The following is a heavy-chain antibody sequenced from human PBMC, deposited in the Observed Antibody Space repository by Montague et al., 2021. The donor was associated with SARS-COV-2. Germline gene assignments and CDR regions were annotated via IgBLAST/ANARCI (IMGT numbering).Heavy chain of an antibody. CDR1: GGSINDHY. D-gene: IGHD3-22*01. CDR3: ARRGYYDSAGYHWHLDL. J-gene: IGHJ2*01. V-gene: IGHV4-59*08. CDR2: ITYNGKT. Sequence: SETLSLTCTVSGGSINDHYRSWIRQSPGKGLEWIGYITYNGKTNYNPSLKSRVTLSADTARNEFSLKLDSVTAADTAVYSCARRGYYDSAGYHWHLDLWGRGMLVTVSS.